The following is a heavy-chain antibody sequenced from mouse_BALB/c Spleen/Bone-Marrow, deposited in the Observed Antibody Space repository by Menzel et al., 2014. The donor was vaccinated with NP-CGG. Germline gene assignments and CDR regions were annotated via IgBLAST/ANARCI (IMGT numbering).Heavy chain of an antibody. CDR2: INSNGGST. CDR3: ARERDGYFRDAMDY. Sequence: EVQVVESGGGLVQPGGSLKLSCAASGFTFSSYGMSWVRQTPDKRLELVATINSNGGSTYYPDSVKGRSTISRDNAKNTLYLQMSSLKSEDTAMYYCARERDGYFRDAMDYWGQGTSVTVSS. V-gene: IGHV5-6-3*01. J-gene: IGHJ4*01. D-gene: IGHD2-3*01. CDR1: GFTFSSYG.